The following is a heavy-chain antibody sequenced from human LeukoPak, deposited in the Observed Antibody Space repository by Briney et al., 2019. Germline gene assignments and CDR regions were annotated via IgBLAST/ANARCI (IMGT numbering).Heavy chain of an antibody. D-gene: IGHD3-22*01. V-gene: IGHV3-23*01. CDR3: AKPLYNSSGYYLEIFDY. CDR2: ISGSGGST. J-gene: IGHJ4*02. CDR1: GFTFSSYA. Sequence: GGSLRLSCAASGFTFSSYAMSWFRQAPGKGLEWVSAISGSGGSTYYADSVKGRFTISRDNSKNTLYLQMNSLRAEDTAVYYCAKPLYNSSGYYLEIFDYWGQGTLVTVSS.